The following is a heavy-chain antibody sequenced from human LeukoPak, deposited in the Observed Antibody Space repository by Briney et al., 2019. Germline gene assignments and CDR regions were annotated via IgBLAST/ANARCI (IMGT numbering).Heavy chain of an antibody. CDR2: ISGSGGST. CDR1: GFTFSSYA. CDR3: ARDRLGAMLFFDS. Sequence: GGSLRLSCAASGFTFSSYAMSWVRQAPGKGLEWVSAISGSGGSTYYADSVKGRFTISRDNSKNTLYLQMNSLRAEDTALYYCARDRLGAMLFFDSWGQGTLVTVSS. V-gene: IGHV3-23*01. J-gene: IGHJ4*02. D-gene: IGHD3-16*01.